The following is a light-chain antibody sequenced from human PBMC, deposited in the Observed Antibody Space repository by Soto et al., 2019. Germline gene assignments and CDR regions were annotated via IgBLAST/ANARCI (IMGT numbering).Light chain of an antibody. V-gene: IGKV3-11*01. Sequence: EIVLTQSPDTLSLSPGEGATLSCRASQSVGRYLAWFQQKPGQAPSLLIYDASNRATGIPARFSGSGSGTDFTLTISSLEPEDFALYYCQQRSAWPRTFDRGTKVEIK. CDR2: DAS. CDR1: QSVGRY. CDR3: QQRSAWPRT. J-gene: IGKJ1*01.